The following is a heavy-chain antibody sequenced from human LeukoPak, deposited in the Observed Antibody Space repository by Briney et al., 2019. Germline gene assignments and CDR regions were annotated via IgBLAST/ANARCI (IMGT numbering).Heavy chain of an antibody. CDR2: ISNSGGTT. J-gene: IGHJ5*02. V-gene: IGHV3-23*01. Sequence: GGSLRLSCAASGFTFSNYAMNWVRQAPGKGLEWVSTISNSGGTTYYADSVKGRFTISRDNSKDTLNLQMNNLRAEDTAVYYCARSPRRIRKYQLLSYWFDPWGQGTLVTVSS. CDR1: GFTFSNYA. D-gene: IGHD2-2*01. CDR3: ARSPRRIRKYQLLSYWFDP.